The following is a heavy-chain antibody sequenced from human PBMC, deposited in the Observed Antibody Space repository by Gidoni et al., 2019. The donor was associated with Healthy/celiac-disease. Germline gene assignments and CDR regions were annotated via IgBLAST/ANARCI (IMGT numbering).Heavy chain of an antibody. CDR1: FSSYS. D-gene: IGHD3-22*01. Sequence: FSSYSMNWVRQAPGKGLEWVSSISSSSSYIYYADSVKGRFTISRDNAKNSLYLQMNSLRAEDTAVYYCARDFTMIVVVNHYYGMDVWGQGTTVTVSS. V-gene: IGHV3-21*01. CDR3: ARDFTMIVVVNHYYGMDV. CDR2: ISSSSSYI. J-gene: IGHJ6*02.